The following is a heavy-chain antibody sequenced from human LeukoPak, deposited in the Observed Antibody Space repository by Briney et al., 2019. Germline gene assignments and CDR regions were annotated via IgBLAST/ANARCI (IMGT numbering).Heavy chain of an antibody. CDR3: ATGFSGYDYRLRY. CDR2: ITSSSYI. CDR1: GFTFSSYT. D-gene: IGHD5-12*01. J-gene: IGHJ4*02. V-gene: IGHV3-21*01. Sequence: SGGSLRLSCAASGFTFSSYTMNWVRQAPGKGLEWVSSITSSSYIYYPDSVKGRFTISRDNAKNSFFLQMNSLRAEDTAVYYCATGFSGYDYRLRYWGQGTRVTVSS.